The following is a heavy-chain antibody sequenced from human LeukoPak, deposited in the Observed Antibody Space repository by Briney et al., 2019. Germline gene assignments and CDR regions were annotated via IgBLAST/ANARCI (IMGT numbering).Heavy chain of an antibody. CDR2: ISSSSSTI. Sequence: AGGSLRLSCAASGFTFSSYSMNWVRQAPGKGLEWVSYISSSSSTIYYADSVKGRFTISRDNAKNSLYLQMNSLRAEDTAVYYCARDCSGSSSPVCRWGFDYWGQGTLVTVSS. D-gene: IGHD6-13*01. CDR3: ARDCSGSSSPVCRWGFDY. V-gene: IGHV3-48*04. CDR1: GFTFSSYS. J-gene: IGHJ4*02.